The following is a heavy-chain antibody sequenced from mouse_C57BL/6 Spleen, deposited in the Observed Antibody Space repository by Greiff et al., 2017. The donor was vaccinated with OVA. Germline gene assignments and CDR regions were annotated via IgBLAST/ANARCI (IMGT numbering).Heavy chain of an antibody. CDR3: ARRYTGYAMDY. Sequence: DVQLVESGGGLVKPGGSLKLSCAASGFTFSDYGMHWVRQAPEKGLEWVAYISSGSSTIYYADTVKGRFTISRDNAKNTLFLQMTSLRSEDTAMYYCARRYTGYAMDYWGQGTSVTVSS. CDR2: ISSGSSTI. CDR1: GFTFSDYG. J-gene: IGHJ4*01. V-gene: IGHV5-17*01. D-gene: IGHD2-12*01.